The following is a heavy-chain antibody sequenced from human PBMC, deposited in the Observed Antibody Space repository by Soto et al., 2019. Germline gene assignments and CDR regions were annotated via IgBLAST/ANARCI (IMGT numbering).Heavy chain of an antibody. CDR1: GFTFSNYA. D-gene: IGHD6-6*01. CDR3: XXRPLAARHTDY. CDR2: ISGSGDNT. V-gene: IGHV3-23*01. J-gene: IGHJ4*02. Sequence: EVQLLESGGGLVQPGGSLRLSCAASGFTFSNYAMTWVRQAPGKGLEWVSTISGSGDNTYYADSVRGRFTISRDNSKNXLXLQMNSLRXXXXXXXXXXXRPLAARHTDYWGQGTLVTVSS.